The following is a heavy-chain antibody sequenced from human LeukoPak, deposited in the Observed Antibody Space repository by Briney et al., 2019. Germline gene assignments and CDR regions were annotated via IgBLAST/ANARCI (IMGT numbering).Heavy chain of an antibody. D-gene: IGHD1-26*01. J-gene: IGHJ4*02. Sequence: SLTVSFTSALGTFITYAISWVRQAPGQGLEWMGRIFPIFATVNYAQKFQGRVTITADESTSTAYMELSSLRSEDTAVYYCARESGSYEAYFDYWGQGTLVTVSS. CDR2: IFPIFATV. CDR1: LGTFITYA. V-gene: IGHV1-69*13. CDR3: ARESGSYEAYFDY.